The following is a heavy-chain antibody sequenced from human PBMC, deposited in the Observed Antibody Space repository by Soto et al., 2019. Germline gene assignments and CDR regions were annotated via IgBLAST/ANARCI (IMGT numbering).Heavy chain of an antibody. D-gene: IGHD4-17*01. CDR1: GDSVSKYY. J-gene: IGHJ5*02. CDR2: IHSTRSP. Sequence: SETLSLTCTVSGDSVSKYYWNWIRQPAGKGLEWIGRIHSTRSPNYNPSLKSRVTMSVDTSKNQFSLKLNLTSVTAADTAVYYCARSPAYGDYANLDTWGQGTLVTAPQ. CDR3: ARSPAYGDYANLDT. V-gene: IGHV4-4*07.